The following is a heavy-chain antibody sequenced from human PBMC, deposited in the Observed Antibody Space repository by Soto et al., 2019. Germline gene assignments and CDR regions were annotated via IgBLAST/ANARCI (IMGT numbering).Heavy chain of an antibody. V-gene: IGHV4-39*01. CDR3: ARHTVTSAEGDY. D-gene: IGHD4-17*01. J-gene: IGHJ4*02. CDR1: GGSLSSSIYY. Sequence: PSETLSLTCPVSGGSLSSSIYYWGWIRQPPGKGLEWIGSIYYSGSTYYNPSLKSRVTISVDTSKNQFSLKLSSVTAADTAVYYCARHTVTSAEGDYWGQGTLVTVSS. CDR2: IYYSGST.